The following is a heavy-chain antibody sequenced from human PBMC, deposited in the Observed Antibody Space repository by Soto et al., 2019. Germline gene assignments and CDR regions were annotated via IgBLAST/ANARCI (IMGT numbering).Heavy chain of an antibody. J-gene: IGHJ6*02. CDR3: ARASPLVTDV. CDR1: GGSFSGYY. Sequence: SETLSLTCAVYGGSFSGYYWNWIRQPPGKGLEWIGEINHSGSTNYNPSLKSRVTISVDTSKNQFSLKLSSVTAADTAVYYCARASPLVTDVWGQGTTVTVSS. CDR2: INHSGST. V-gene: IGHV4-34*01. D-gene: IGHD5-18*01.